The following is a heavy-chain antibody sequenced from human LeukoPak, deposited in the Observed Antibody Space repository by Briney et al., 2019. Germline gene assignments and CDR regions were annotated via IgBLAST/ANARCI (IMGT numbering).Heavy chain of an antibody. V-gene: IGHV3-30*02. J-gene: IGHJ4*02. CDR1: GFTFSSYG. CDR3: AKVLGSTFGVDLHDY. CDR2: IRYDGSNK. D-gene: IGHD3-3*01. Sequence: PGGSLRLSCAASGFTFSSYGVHWVRQAPGKGLEWVAFIRYDGSNKYYADSVKGRFTISRDNSKNTLYLQMNSLGAEDTAVYYCAKVLGSTFGVDLHDYWGQGTLVTVSS.